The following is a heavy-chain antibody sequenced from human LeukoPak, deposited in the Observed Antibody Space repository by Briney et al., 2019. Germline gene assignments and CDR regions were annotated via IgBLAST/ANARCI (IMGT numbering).Heavy chain of an antibody. J-gene: IGHJ4*02. CDR2: TSGSGGSS. Sequence: PGGSLRLSCAASGFTFNSYTMTWVRQAPGKGLEWVSTTSGSGGSSHYADSVKGRFTISRDNSNNTLYLQMHSLRAEGTAVYFCAKGTYYYDSTGYYAPPYFDYWGQGTLVTVSS. D-gene: IGHD3-22*01. CDR3: AKGTYYYDSTGYYAPPYFDY. V-gene: IGHV3-23*01. CDR1: GFTFNSYT.